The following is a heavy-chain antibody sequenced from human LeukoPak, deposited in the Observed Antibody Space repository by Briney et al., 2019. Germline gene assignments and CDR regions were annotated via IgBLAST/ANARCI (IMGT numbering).Heavy chain of an antibody. CDR3: ARGDFWSGSWSGDAFDI. D-gene: IGHD3-3*01. V-gene: IGHV4-30-4*01. J-gene: IGHJ3*02. CDR2: IHYSGST. CDR1: GGSLNNGDDR. Sequence: SQTLSLTCTVSGGSLNNGDDRWGCGRQPPGTGLEWLGNIHYSGSTFYNPSLKSRLNLAVDTSKNQSSLSLSFVSDADTAVYYCARGDFWSGSWSGDAFDIWGQGTMVTVSS.